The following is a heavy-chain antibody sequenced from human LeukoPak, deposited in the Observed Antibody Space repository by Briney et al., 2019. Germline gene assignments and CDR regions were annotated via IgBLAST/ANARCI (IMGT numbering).Heavy chain of an antibody. J-gene: IGHJ6*02. Sequence: PGGSLRLSCAVPGFTFSNYAKNWVRQAPGKGLEWVSVISGSGGSTYYADSVKGRFTISRDNSKNTLYLQMNSLRAEDTAVYYCAKDNGCSSTSCYRSYYYGMDVWGQGTTVTVSS. CDR2: ISGSGGST. CDR1: GFTFSNYA. D-gene: IGHD2-2*01. CDR3: AKDNGCSSTSCYRSYYYGMDV. V-gene: IGHV3-23*01.